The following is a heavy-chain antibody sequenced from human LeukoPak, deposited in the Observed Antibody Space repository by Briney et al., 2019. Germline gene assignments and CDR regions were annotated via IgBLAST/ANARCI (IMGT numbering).Heavy chain of an antibody. Sequence: PSETLSLTCTVSGGSVSSGSYYWSWIRQPPGKGLEWIGYIYYSGSTNYNPSLKSRVTISVDTSKNQFSLKLSSVTAADTAVYYCARDNYTTTRYCSSTSCPPDYWGQGTLVTVSS. D-gene: IGHD2-2*01. CDR1: GGSVSSGSYY. CDR3: ARDNYTTTRYCSSTSCPPDY. CDR2: IYYSGST. V-gene: IGHV4-61*01. J-gene: IGHJ4*02.